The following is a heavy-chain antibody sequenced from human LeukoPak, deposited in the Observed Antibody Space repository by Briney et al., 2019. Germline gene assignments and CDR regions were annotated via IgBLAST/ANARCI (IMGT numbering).Heavy chain of an antibody. Sequence: PGGSLRLSCEASGFTLSNYAIHWVRQAPGKGLDWVAVMSYDGSNKYYADSVKGRFTISRDNPKNTLYLQINSLRPEDTAVYYCANLPTLGVSGWDYWGQGTLVTVSS. CDR3: ANLPTLGVSGWDY. D-gene: IGHD6-19*01. CDR1: GFTLSNYA. CDR2: MSYDGSNK. J-gene: IGHJ4*02. V-gene: IGHV3-30*18.